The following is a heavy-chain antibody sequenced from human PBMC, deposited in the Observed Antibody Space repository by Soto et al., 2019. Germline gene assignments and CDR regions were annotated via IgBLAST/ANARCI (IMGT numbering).Heavy chain of an antibody. Sequence: PXDSLTISGKGSGYSFTTYWIALVRQMPGKGLEWVGIIYPGDSDTRYSPSFEGHVTISVDKSISTAFLQWNSLKASDNAIYYCARHSTSAPKDYWGQGTLVTVSS. CDR1: GYSFTTYW. CDR3: ARHSTSAPKDY. CDR2: IYPGDSDT. D-gene: IGHD3-10*01. J-gene: IGHJ4*01. V-gene: IGHV5-51*01.